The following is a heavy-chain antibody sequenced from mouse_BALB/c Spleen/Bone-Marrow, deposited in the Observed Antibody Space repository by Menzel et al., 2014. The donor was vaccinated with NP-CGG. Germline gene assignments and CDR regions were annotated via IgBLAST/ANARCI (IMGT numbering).Heavy chain of an antibody. V-gene: IGHV14-3*02. J-gene: IGHJ3*01. CDR3: ARNGNYGAWFAY. CDR2: IDPANGNT. CDR1: GFNIKDTY. D-gene: IGHD2-1*01. Sequence: VQLQQSGAELVKPGASVKLPCTASGFNIKDTYTHWVKQRPEQGLEWIGRIDPANGNTKYDLKFQGKATITADTSSNTAYLQLSSLTSEDTAVYYCARNGNYGAWFAYWGQGTLVTVSA.